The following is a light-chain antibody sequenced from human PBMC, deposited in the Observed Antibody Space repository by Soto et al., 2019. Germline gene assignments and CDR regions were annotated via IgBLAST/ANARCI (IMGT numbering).Light chain of an antibody. V-gene: IGKV3-15*01. CDR1: QSVSSN. CDR2: GAS. Sequence: EIVMTQSPATLSVSPGERATLSCRASQSVSSNLAWYQQKPGQAPMLLVYGASTRATGIPARFSGSGSGTEFTLTISRLHSEDFAVYYCQQYNNWPPYTFGQGTKLEIK. J-gene: IGKJ2*01. CDR3: QQYNNWPPYT.